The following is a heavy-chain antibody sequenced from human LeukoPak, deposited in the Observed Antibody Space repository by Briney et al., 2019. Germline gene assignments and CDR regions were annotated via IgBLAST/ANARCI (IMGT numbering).Heavy chain of an antibody. CDR3: ARVVRVAPYHFDY. CDR2: INAGNGNT. J-gene: IGHJ4*02. V-gene: IGHV1-3*01. Sequence: ASVKVSCKASGYTFTSYAMHWVRQAPGQRLEWMGWINAGNGNTKYSQKFQGRVTITRDTSASTAYMELSSLRSEDTAVYNCARVVRVAPYHFDYWGQGTLVTVSS. CDR1: GYTFTSYA. D-gene: IGHD3-10*01.